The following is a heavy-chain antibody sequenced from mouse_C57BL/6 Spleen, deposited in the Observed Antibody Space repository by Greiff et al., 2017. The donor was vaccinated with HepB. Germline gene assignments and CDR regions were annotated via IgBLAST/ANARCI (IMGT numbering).Heavy chain of an antibody. J-gene: IGHJ3*01. CDR3: VRSGYGSSPFAY. CDR2: IRSKSNNYAT. V-gene: IGHV10-1*01. D-gene: IGHD1-1*01. CDR1: GFSFNTYA. Sequence: EVKVVESGGGLVQPKGSLKLSCAASGFSFNTYAMNWVRQAPGKGLEWVARIRSKSNNYATYYADSVKDRFTISRDDSESMLYLQMNNLKTEDTAMYYCVRSGYGSSPFAYWGQGTLVTVSA.